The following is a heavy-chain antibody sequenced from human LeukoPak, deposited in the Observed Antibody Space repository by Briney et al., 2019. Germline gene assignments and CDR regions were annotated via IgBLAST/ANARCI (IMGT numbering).Heavy chain of an antibody. D-gene: IGHD5-12*01. Sequence: SETLSLTCTVSGGSICGYYSWSWIRQPPGKGLEWIGYVYYSGSTNYNPSLKSRVTISVDTSKNQFSLKLSSVTAADTAVYYCASHSGGYAYWGQGTLVTVPS. V-gene: IGHV4-59*12. CDR3: ASHSGGYAY. CDR2: VYYSGST. CDR1: GGSICGYY. J-gene: IGHJ4*02.